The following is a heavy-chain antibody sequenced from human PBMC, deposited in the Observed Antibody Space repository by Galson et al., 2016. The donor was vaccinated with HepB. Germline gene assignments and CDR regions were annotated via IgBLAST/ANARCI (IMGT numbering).Heavy chain of an antibody. CDR2: INAGNGNT. D-gene: IGHD6-6*01. V-gene: IGHV1-3*01. J-gene: IGHJ4*02. CDR3: ARDWGSFIATRPRGYFY. CDR1: GFTFTTYA. Sequence: SVKVSCKASGFTFTTYAMHWVRQAPGQRLEWMGWINAGNGNTKYSRKFQGRVTITSDTSATTVYMELSSLRSEDTAVYYCARDWGSFIATRPRGYFYWGQGTLVTVSS.